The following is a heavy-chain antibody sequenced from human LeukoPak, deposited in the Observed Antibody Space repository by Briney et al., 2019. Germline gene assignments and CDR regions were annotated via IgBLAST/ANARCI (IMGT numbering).Heavy chain of an antibody. CDR2: ISGSGDNT. Sequence: GGSLKLSCAASGFSFSSYAMSWVRQAPGKGLEWVSSISGSGDNTYYAESVEGRFTISRDNSKNTLFLQMNSLRAEDTAVFYCAKRSGYTTGWFFDLWGQGTLVTVSS. CDR1: GFSFSSYA. V-gene: IGHV3-23*01. D-gene: IGHD2-8*02. CDR3: AKRSGYTTGWFFDL. J-gene: IGHJ4*02.